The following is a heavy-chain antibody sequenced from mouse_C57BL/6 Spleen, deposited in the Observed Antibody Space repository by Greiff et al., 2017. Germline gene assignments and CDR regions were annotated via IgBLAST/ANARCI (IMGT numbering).Heavy chain of an antibody. V-gene: IGHV2-9-1*01. J-gene: IGHJ4*01. CDR3: ARGAGSSSYAMDY. CDR1: GFSLTSYA. D-gene: IGHD1-1*01. CDR2: IWTGGGT. Sequence: VKVVESGPGLVAPSQSLSITCTVSGFSLTSYAISWVRQPPGKGLEWLGVIWTGGGTNYNSALKSRLSISKDNSKSQVFLKMNSLQTDDTARYYCARGAGSSSYAMDYWGQGTSVTVSS.